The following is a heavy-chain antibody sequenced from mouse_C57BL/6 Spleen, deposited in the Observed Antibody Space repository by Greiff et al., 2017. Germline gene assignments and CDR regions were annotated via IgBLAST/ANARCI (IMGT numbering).Heavy chain of an antibody. V-gene: IGHV1-69*01. Sequence: QVQLQQPGAELVMPGASVKLSCKASGYTFTSYWMHWVKQRPGQGLEWIGEIDPSDSYTNYNQKFKGKSTLTVDKSSSTAYMQLSSLTSEDSAVYYCASGGNYPYYFDYWGQGTTLTVSS. CDR2: IDPSDSYT. CDR1: GYTFTSYW. J-gene: IGHJ2*01. D-gene: IGHD2-1*01. CDR3: ASGGNYPYYFDY.